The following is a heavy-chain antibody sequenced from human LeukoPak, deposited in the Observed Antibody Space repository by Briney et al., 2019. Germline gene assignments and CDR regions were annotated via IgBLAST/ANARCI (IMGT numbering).Heavy chain of an antibody. CDR3: ATGSMTRPYYYYYYYSMDV. J-gene: IGHJ6*03. CDR1: GYTLTELS. D-gene: IGHD2/OR15-2a*01. V-gene: IGHV1-24*01. Sequence: ASVKVSCKVSGYTLTELSMHWVRQAPGKGLEWMGGFDPEDGETIYAQKFQGRVTMPEDTSTDTAYMELSSMRSEDAAVYSSATGSMTRPYYYYYYYSMDVWGKGTTVTVSS. CDR2: FDPEDGET.